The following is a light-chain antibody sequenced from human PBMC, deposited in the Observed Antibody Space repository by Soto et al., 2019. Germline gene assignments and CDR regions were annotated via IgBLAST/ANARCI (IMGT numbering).Light chain of an antibody. CDR1: QGISNY. J-gene: IGKJ1*01. CDR2: AAS. CDR3: QKYNSAPRT. Sequence: DIQMTQSPSSLSASVGDRVTITCRARQGISNYLAWYQQKPGKVPKLLIYAASTLQSGVPSRFSGSGSGTDFTITISRLQPEDVATYYWQKYNSAPRTFGQGTKVEIE. V-gene: IGKV1-27*01.